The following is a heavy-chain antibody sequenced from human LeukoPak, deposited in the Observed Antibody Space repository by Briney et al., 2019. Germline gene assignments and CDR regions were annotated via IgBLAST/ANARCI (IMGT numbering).Heavy chain of an antibody. CDR1: GFTFSSYS. J-gene: IGHJ3*02. CDR3: ARDANYYDSSGPPAFDI. CDR2: ISSSSSYI. Sequence: GGSLRLSCAASGFTFSSYSMNWVRQAPGKGLEWVSSISSSSSYIYYADSVKGRFTISRDNAKNSLYLQMNSLRAEDTAVYYCARDANYYDSSGPPAFDIWGQGTMVTVSS. V-gene: IGHV3-21*01. D-gene: IGHD3-22*01.